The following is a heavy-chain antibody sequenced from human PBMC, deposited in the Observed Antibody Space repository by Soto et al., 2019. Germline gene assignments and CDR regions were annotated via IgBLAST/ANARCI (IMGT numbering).Heavy chain of an antibody. CDR1: GGTFSSYT. D-gene: IGHD2-2*01. CDR2: IIPILGIA. J-gene: IGHJ2*01. Sequence: GASVKVSCKASGGTFSSYTISWVRQAPGQGLEWMGRIIPILGIAKYAQKFQGRVTITADKSTSTAYMELSSLRSEDTAVYYCARSPKGAEYQLLHYWYFDLWGRGTLVTVSS. V-gene: IGHV1-69*02. CDR3: ARSPKGAEYQLLHYWYFDL.